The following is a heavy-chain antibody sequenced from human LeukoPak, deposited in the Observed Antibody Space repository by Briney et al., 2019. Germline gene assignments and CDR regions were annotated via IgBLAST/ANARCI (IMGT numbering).Heavy chain of an antibody. J-gene: IGHJ6*02. CDR2: ISYDGSNK. Sequence: PGGSLRLSCAASGFTFSTYAMHWVRQAPGKGLERVAVISYDGSNKYYADSVKGRFTISRDNSKNTLYLQMNSLRAEDTAVYYCARDRYGMDVWGQGTTVTVSS. CDR1: GFTFSTYA. CDR3: ARDRYGMDV. V-gene: IGHV3-30-3*01.